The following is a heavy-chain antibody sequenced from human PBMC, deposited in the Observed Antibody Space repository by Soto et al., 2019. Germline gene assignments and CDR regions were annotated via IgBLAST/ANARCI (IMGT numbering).Heavy chain of an antibody. Sequence: SETLSLTCAVSGGSISSSNWWRWVRQPPGKGLEWIGEIYHSGSTNYNPSLKSRVTISVDTSKNQFSLKLSSVTAADTAVYYCARQIAVAGTQNWFDPWGQGTLVTVSS. CDR2: IYHSGST. D-gene: IGHD6-19*01. CDR3: ARQIAVAGTQNWFDP. V-gene: IGHV4-4*02. J-gene: IGHJ5*02. CDR1: GGSISSSNW.